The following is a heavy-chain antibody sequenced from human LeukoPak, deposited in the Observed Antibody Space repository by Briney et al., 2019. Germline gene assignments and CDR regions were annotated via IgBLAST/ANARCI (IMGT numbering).Heavy chain of an antibody. D-gene: IGHD1-1*01. J-gene: IGHJ4*02. V-gene: IGHV3-74*01. CDR1: GFTFSSHW. Sequence: GGSLRLSCAASGFTFSSHWMHWVRQAPGKGLVWVSLITTDGSTTNYADSVKGRFTISRDNAKNTLYLQMNSLRTEDTAVYYCVRDGSGTTPFDYWGQGTLVTVSS. CDR3: VRDGSGTTPFDY. CDR2: ITTDGSTT.